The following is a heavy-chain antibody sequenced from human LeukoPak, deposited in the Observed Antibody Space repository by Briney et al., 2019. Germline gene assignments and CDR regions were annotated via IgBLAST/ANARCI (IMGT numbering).Heavy chain of an antibody. CDR2: ISSSGSTK. CDR1: GFTFSDYY. V-gene: IGHV3-11*01. D-gene: IGHD2-2*03. J-gene: IGHJ6*03. Sequence: PGGSLRLSCAASGFTFSDYYMFWIRQAPGKGLEWVSYISSSGSTKYYADSVKGRFTISRDNSKNTLHLQMNSLRAEDTAVYYCATHGSAHYYMDVWGKGTTVTISS. CDR3: ATHGSAHYYMDV.